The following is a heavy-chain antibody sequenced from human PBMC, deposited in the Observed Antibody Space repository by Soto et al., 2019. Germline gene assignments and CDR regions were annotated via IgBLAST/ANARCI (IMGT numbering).Heavy chain of an antibody. CDR1: GFTFSSYA. Sequence: EVQLLESGGGLVQPGGSLRLSCAASGFTFSSYAMSWVRQAPGKGLEWVSVFGGSGGRTFYADYVKGRFTISRDNSMNTLYLQMNSLRDEDTAMYYCARGGGLNWFDSWGQGTLVTVSS. V-gene: IGHV3-23*01. CDR2: FGGSGGRT. CDR3: ARGGGLNWFDS. J-gene: IGHJ5*01.